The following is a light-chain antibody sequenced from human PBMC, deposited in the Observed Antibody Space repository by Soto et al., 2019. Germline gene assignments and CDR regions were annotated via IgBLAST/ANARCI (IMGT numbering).Light chain of an antibody. CDR2: EVS. Sequence: QSALTQPASGSGSPGQSITISCTGTSSDVGGYNFVSWYQQHAGRAPKLMIYEVSDRPSGVSNRFSGSKSGNTASLTISGLQVEDEADYYCTAYTSSNTLGVFGTGTKLTVL. CDR3: TAYTSSNTLGV. V-gene: IGLV2-14*01. CDR1: SSDVGGYNF. J-gene: IGLJ1*01.